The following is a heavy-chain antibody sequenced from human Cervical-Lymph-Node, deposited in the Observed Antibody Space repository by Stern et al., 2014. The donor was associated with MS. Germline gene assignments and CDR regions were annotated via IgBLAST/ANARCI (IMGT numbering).Heavy chain of an antibody. CDR2: ISLADSDT. Sequence: EVQLVQSGAEVKKPGESLKISCKGSGYTFSNYWIAWVRQMPGKGLESMRIISLADSDTRDSPSFQGRVTMSADNSIDTAYLHWNSLRASDTATYYCARRDRFFGAFDIWGQGTMVTVSS. CDR3: ARRDRFFGAFDI. CDR1: GYTFSNYW. V-gene: IGHV5-51*03. D-gene: IGHD3-10*01. J-gene: IGHJ3*02.